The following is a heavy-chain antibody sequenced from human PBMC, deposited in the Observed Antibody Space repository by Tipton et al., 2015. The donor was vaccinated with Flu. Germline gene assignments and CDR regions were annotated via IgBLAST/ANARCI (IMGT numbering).Heavy chain of an antibody. CDR3: ARDPGRDGYTIDY. V-gene: IGHV3-23*01. CDR2: ISGSGGST. J-gene: IGHJ4*02. Sequence: SLRLSCAASGFTFSSYAMSWVRQAPGKGLEWVSAISGSGGSTYYADSVKGRFTISRDNAKNSLYLQMNSLRAEDTAVYYCARDPGRDGYTIDYWGQGTLVTVSS. D-gene: IGHD5-24*01. CDR1: GFTFSSYA.